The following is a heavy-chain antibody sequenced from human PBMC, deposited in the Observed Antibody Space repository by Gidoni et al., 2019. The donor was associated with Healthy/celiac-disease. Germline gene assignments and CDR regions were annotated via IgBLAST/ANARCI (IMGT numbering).Heavy chain of an antibody. Sequence: QVQLVQSGAEVKKPWSSVKVSCKASGGTFSSYAISLVRQAPGQGLEWMGGIIPIFGTANYAQKFQGRVTITADESTSTAYMELSSLRSEDTAVYYCERDMGEVVPAAMNDYYYYYGMDVWGQGTTVTVSS. CDR1: GGTFSSYA. D-gene: IGHD2-2*01. J-gene: IGHJ6*02. CDR2: IIPIFGTA. V-gene: IGHV1-69*12. CDR3: ERDMGEVVPAAMNDYYYYYGMDV.